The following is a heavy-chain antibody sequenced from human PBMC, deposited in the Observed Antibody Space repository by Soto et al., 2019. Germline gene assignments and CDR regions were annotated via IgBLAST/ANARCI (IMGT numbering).Heavy chain of an antibody. J-gene: IGHJ4*02. CDR1: GYTFTSYG. V-gene: IGHV1-18*01. CDR2: ISAYNGNT. Sequence: ASVKVSCKASGYTFTSYGISWVRQAPGQGLEWMGWISAYNGNTNYAQKLQGRVTMTTDTSTSTAYMELRSLRSDDTAVYYCARDVSLYYYGSGRISDRRTADYWGQGALVTVSS. CDR3: ARDVSLYYYGSGRISDRRTADY. D-gene: IGHD3-10*01.